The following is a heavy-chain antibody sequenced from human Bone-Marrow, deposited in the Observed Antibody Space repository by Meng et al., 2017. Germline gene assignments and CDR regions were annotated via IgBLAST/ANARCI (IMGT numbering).Heavy chain of an antibody. CDR1: GFTFSSYW. CDR2: IKQDGSEK. J-gene: IGHJ4*02. Sequence: ESLKISCAASGFTFSSYWMSWVRQAPGKGLEWVANIKQDGSEKYYVDSVKGRFTISRDNAKNSLYLQMNSLRAEDTAVYYCARDIWGYATSFDYWGQGTLVTVSS. V-gene: IGHV3-7*01. D-gene: IGHD3-16*01. CDR3: ARDIWGYATSFDY.